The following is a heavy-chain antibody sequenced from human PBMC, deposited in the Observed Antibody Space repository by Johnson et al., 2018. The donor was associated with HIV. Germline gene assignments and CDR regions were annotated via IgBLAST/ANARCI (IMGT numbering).Heavy chain of an antibody. J-gene: IGHJ3*02. CDR1: GFTFSTNW. D-gene: IGHD3-16*01. CDR3: ARGVGGRTADACDI. V-gene: IGHV3-74*03. Sequence: VQLVESGGGLVQPGGSLRLSCVGSGFTFSTNWMHWVRQAPGKGLVWVSRINSDGSSTSYADSVKGRLTISRDNAKNSLYLQMNSLGAEDTAVYYCARGVGGRTADACDIWGQGTMVTVSS. CDR2: INSDGSST.